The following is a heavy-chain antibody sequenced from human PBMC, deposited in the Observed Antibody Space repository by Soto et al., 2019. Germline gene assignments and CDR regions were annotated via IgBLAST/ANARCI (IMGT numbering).Heavy chain of an antibody. Sequence: ASVKVSCKGSGYTFNTYIIHWVRQAPGQRLEWMGWVNPGNGNTKSGQKFEGRLTITRDTSANTAYMELSSLTSDDTAVYYCGRDQSWHDLVWWFDPWGQGTLVTVSS. CDR2: VNPGNGNT. CDR3: GRDQSWHDLVWWFDP. CDR1: GYTFNTYI. D-gene: IGHD1-1*01. J-gene: IGHJ5*02. V-gene: IGHV1-3*01.